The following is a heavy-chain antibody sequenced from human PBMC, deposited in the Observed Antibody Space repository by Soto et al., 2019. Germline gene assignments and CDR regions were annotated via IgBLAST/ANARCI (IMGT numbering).Heavy chain of an antibody. CDR1: GGSISSYY. J-gene: IGHJ3*02. D-gene: IGHD1-26*01. CDR2: IYYSGST. CDR3: ARHSSGSYNGHDAFDI. Sequence: ETLSLTCTVSGGSISSYYWSWIRQPPGKGLEWIGYIYYSGSTNYNPSLKSRVTISVDTSKNQFSLKLSSVTAADTAVYYCARHSSGSYNGHDAFDIWGQGTMVTVSS. V-gene: IGHV4-59*01.